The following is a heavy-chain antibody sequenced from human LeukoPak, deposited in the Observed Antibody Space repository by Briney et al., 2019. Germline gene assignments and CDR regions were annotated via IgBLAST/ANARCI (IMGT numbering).Heavy chain of an antibody. Sequence: GGSLRLSCAASGFTFSNAWMSWVRQAPGKGLEWVGRIKSKTDGGTTDYAAPVKGRLTISRDDSKNTLYLQMNSLKTEDTAVYYCTTDGVGVEGATYDNWGQGTLVSVSS. CDR1: GFTFSNAW. CDR3: TTDGVGVEGATYDN. D-gene: IGHD1-26*01. CDR2: IKSKTDGGTT. J-gene: IGHJ4*02. V-gene: IGHV3-15*01.